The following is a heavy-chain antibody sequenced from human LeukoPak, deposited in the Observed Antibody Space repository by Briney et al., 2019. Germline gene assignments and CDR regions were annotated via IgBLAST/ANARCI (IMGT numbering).Heavy chain of an antibody. CDR1: GFTFSNYW. J-gene: IGHJ4*02. D-gene: IGHD3-16*01. CDR2: INQDGSEK. V-gene: IGHV3-7*01. CDR3: ARVRWGGLYYFDY. Sequence: PGGSLRLSCAASGFTFSNYWMSWVRQAPGKGLEWVANINQDGSEKYYVDSVKGRFTISRDNAKNTLYLQMNSLRAEETAVYYCARVRWGGLYYFDYWGQGTLVTVSS.